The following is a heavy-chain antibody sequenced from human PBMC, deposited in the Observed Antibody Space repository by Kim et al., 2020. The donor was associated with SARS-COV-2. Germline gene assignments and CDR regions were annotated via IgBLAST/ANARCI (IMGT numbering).Heavy chain of an antibody. V-gene: IGHV4-34*01. CDR3: ARGRAGVVPSPILGIGPHYDYYAMDG. CDR1: GGSFSGYH. J-gene: IGHJ6*02. CDR2: IKHSGST. Sequence: SETLSLTCAVYGGSFSGYHWSWIRQPPGKGLEWIGEIKHSGSTNYNPSLKSRVTMSVDTSKSQFSLKLRSVTAEDTAVYYWARGRAGVVPSPILGIGPHYDYYAMDGWGQGTTVTV. D-gene: IGHD2-2*02.